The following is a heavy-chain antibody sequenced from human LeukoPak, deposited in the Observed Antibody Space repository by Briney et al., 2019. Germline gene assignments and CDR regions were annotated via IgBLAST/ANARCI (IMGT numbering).Heavy chain of an antibody. CDR3: ARDRMATGTYFDY. J-gene: IGHJ4*02. D-gene: IGHD5-24*01. V-gene: IGHV1-18*01. CDR2: ISTYNGNT. Sequence: GASVKVSCKSSGYTFTTYGITWVRQAPGQGLEWMGWISTYNGNTNYAQKLQGRVNMTTDTSTSTAYMELRSRRSDDTAMYYCARDRMATGTYFDYWGQGTLVTVSS. CDR1: GYTFTTYG.